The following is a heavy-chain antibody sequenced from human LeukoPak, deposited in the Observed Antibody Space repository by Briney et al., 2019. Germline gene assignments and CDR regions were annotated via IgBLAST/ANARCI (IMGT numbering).Heavy chain of an antibody. CDR2: ISSSSSYI. Sequence: PGGSLRLSCAASGFTFSSYSMSWVRQAPGKGLEWVSSISSSSSYIYYADSVKGRFTISRDNSQGTVWLQMNSLRAEDTAIYYCAKSDCGSDGCKLYNYWAQGTQVTVSS. CDR3: AKSDCGSDGCKLYNY. J-gene: IGHJ4*02. CDR1: GFTFSSYS. D-gene: IGHD2-21*01. V-gene: IGHV3-21*01.